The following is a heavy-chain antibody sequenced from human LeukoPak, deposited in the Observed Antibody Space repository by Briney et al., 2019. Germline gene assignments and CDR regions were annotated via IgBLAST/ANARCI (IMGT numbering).Heavy chain of an antibody. Sequence: PGGSLRLSCAASGFTFSSNAMSWVRQAPGKGLEWVSGIVGSGGASFYADSVKGRFTISRDNSKNALYLQMNSLRAEDTAVYYCAKDVRLGILDYWGQGTLVTVSS. CDR2: IVGSGGAS. V-gene: IGHV3-23*01. D-gene: IGHD7-27*01. J-gene: IGHJ4*02. CDR1: GFTFSSNA. CDR3: AKDVRLGILDY.